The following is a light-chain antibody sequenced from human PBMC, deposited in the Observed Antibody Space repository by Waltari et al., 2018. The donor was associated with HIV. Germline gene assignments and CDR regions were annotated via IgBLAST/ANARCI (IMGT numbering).Light chain of an antibody. CDR3: QQFNSYPLT. CDR1: QGISSA. V-gene: IGKV1-13*02. Sequence: AIQLTQSPSSLSPSVAERVPLTCRASQGISSALVWYQQKPGKAPKLLIYDASTLESGVPSRFSGSGSGTDFTLTISSLQPEDFATYYCQQFNSYPLTFGGGTKVEIK. J-gene: IGKJ4*01. CDR2: DAS.